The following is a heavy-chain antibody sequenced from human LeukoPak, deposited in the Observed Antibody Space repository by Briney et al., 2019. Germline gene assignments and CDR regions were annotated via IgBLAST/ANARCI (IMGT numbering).Heavy chain of an antibody. Sequence: ASVKVSCTASGYTFTSYGISWVRQAPGQGLEWMGWISAYNGNTNYAQKLQGRVTMTTDTSTSTAYMELRSLRSDDTAVYYCARVGDDFWSGYKKDWGQGTLVTVSS. CDR1: GYTFTSYG. V-gene: IGHV1-18*01. D-gene: IGHD3-3*01. CDR2: ISAYNGNT. J-gene: IGHJ4*02. CDR3: ARVGDDFWSGYKKD.